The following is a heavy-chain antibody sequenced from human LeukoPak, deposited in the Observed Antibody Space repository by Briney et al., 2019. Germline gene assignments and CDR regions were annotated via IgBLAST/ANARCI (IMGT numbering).Heavy chain of an antibody. V-gene: IGHV3-33*01. D-gene: IGHD2-8*01. Sequence: GRSLRLSCAASGFTFSSYGMHWVRQAPGKGLEWVAVIWYDGSNKHYADSVKGRFTISRDNSKNTLYLQMNSLRAEDTAVYYCARDQGRGYCTNGVCYGVDYWGQGTLVTVSS. CDR3: ARDQGRGYCTNGVCYGVDY. CDR2: IWYDGSNK. J-gene: IGHJ4*02. CDR1: GFTFSSYG.